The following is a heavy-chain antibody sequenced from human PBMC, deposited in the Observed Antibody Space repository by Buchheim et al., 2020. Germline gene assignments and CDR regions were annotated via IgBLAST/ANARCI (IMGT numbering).Heavy chain of an antibody. Sequence: EVQLLESGGGLVQPGGSLRLSCAASGFTFSSYAMSWVRQAPGKGLEWVSAISGSGGSTYYADSVKGRFTISRDNSKNTLYLQMNSLRAEDTAVYYCAKQGLYCSSTSCYDVRDYFDYWGQGTL. J-gene: IGHJ4*02. CDR3: AKQGLYCSSTSCYDVRDYFDY. D-gene: IGHD2-2*01. CDR2: ISGSGGST. V-gene: IGHV3-23*01. CDR1: GFTFSSYA.